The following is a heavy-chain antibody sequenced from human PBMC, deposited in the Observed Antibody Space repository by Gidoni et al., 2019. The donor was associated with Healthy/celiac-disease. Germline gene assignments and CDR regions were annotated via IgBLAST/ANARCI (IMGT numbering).Heavy chain of an antibody. CDR2: INPNSGGT. V-gene: IGHV1-2*02. CDR3: ARNYYDSSGYYYYYYYMDV. Sequence: QVQLVQSGAEVKKPGASVKVSCKASGYTFTGYYMPWVRQAPGQGLEWMGWINPNSGGTNYAQKFQGRVTMTRDTSISTAYMELSRLRSDDTAVYYCARNYYDSSGYYYYYYYMDVWGKGTTVTVSS. CDR1: GYTFTGYY. D-gene: IGHD3-22*01. J-gene: IGHJ6*03.